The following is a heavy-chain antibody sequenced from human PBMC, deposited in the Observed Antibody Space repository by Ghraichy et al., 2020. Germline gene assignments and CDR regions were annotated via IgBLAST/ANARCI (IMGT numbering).Heavy chain of an antibody. J-gene: IGHJ4*02. CDR2: INHSGST. V-gene: IGHV4-34*01. Sequence: SETLSLTCAVYGGSFSGYYWSWIRQPPGKGLEWIGEINHSGSTNYNPSLKSRVTISVDTSKNQFSLKLSSVTAADTAVYYCARAMYYYDSSGYYSSSNKYYFDYWGQGTLVTVSS. CDR3: ARAMYYYDSSGYYSSSNKYYFDY. CDR1: GGSFSGYY. D-gene: IGHD3-22*01.